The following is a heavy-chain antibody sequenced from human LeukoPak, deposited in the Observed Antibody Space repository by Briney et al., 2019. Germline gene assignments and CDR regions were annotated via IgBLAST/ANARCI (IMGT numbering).Heavy chain of an antibody. CDR2: ISSRGAYI. Sequence: GGSLRPSCAVSGFTFTNYAMSWVRQAPGKGLEWVSSISSRGAYIYYADSVKGRFTLSRDNAKNSLYLQMNSLRAEDTAVYYCARDLNWSGDYWGQGTLVTVSS. V-gene: IGHV3-21*01. J-gene: IGHJ4*02. D-gene: IGHD1-1*01. CDR3: ARDLNWSGDY. CDR1: GFTFTNYA.